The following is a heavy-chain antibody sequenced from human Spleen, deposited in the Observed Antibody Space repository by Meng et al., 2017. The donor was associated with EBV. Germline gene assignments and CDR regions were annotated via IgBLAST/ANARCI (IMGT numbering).Heavy chain of an antibody. CDR3: VRDTAMVNWFDP. J-gene: IGHJ5*02. CDR2: INPRSGGT. Sequence: QVQLVQSGAEVKKPGASVKVSCKTSGYTFSGYYIRWVRQAPGHGLEWMGRINPRSGGTNYAQKFQGRVTMTRDTSITTAYMDLSRLRSDDTAVYFCVRDTAMVNWFDPWGQGTLVTVSS. CDR1: GYTFSGYY. D-gene: IGHD5-18*01. V-gene: IGHV1-2*06.